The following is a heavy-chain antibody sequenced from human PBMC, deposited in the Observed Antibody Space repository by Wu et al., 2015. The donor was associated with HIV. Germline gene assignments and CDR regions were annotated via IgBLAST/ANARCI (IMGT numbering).Heavy chain of an antibody. D-gene: IGHD3-22*01. CDR1: GYILSKIS. Sequence: QVELIQSGAEVKKPGASVKVSCKVSGYILSKISMHWVRQAPGKGLEWMGGFSPKEGETVYAQRFKGRVTMTRDTSISTAYMELSSLRSEDTAVYYCARGYKNFYDSSGFYYDYWGQGTLVTVSS. J-gene: IGHJ4*02. CDR3: ARGYKNFYDSSGFYYDY. CDR2: FSPKEGET. V-gene: IGHV1-24*01.